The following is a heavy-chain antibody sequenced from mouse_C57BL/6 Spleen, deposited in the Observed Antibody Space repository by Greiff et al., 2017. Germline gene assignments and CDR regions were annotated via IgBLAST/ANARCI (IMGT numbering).Heavy chain of an antibody. Sequence: VHVKQSGPELVKPDASVKISCKASGYSFTDYNMNWVKQSNGKSLEWIGVINPNYGTTSYNQKFKGKATLTVDQSSSTAYMQLNSLTSEDSAVYYCARGYYALFAYWGQGTLVTVSA. CDR1: GYSFTDYN. J-gene: IGHJ3*01. D-gene: IGHD2-3*01. CDR2: INPNYGTT. CDR3: ARGYYALFAY. V-gene: IGHV1-39*01.